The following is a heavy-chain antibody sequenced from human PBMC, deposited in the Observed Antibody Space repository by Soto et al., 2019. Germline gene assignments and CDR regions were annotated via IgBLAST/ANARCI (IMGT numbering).Heavy chain of an antibody. D-gene: IGHD3-10*01. CDR2: IYYSGNA. CDR1: GGSISSGGYY. V-gene: IGHV4-30-4*01. Sequence: ASETLSLTCTVSGGSISSGGYYWSWIRQPPGKDLEWIGYIYYSGNAYYNPSLQSRITISVDTSKNQFSLKLTSVTAADTAVYYSARSHYRSGSYSLFDFWGQGTLVTVSS. CDR3: ARSHYRSGSYSLFDF. J-gene: IGHJ4*02.